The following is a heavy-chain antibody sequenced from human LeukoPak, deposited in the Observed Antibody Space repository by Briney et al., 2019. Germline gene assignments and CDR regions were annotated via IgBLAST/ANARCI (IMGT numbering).Heavy chain of an antibody. V-gene: IGHV1-2*02. CDR2: INPNSGGT. D-gene: IGHD3-3*01. CDR1: GYTFTGYY. CDR3: ARDLFWSGGYYYYYGMDV. Sequence: PRASVKVSCKASGYTFTGYYMHWVRQAPGQGLEWMGWINPNSGGTNYAQKFQGRVTMTRDTSISTAYMELSRLRSDDTAVYYCARDLFWSGGYYYYYGMDVWGQGTTVTVSS. J-gene: IGHJ6*02.